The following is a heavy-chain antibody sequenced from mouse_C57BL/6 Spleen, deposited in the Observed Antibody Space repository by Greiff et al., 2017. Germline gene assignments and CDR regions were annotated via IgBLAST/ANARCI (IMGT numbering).Heavy chain of an antibody. Sequence: QVQLQQSGAELVRPGASVTLSCKASGYTFTDYEMHWVKQTPVHGLEWIGAIDPETGGTAYNQKFKGKAILTADKSSSTAYMELRSLTSEDSAVYYCPPLDGYYFDYWGQGTTLTVSS. CDR2: IDPETGGT. V-gene: IGHV1-15*01. CDR3: PPLDGYYFDY. CDR1: GYTFTDYE. D-gene: IGHD2-3*01. J-gene: IGHJ2*01.